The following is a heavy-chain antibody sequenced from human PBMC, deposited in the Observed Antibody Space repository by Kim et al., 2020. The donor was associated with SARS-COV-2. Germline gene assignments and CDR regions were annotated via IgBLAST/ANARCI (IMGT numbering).Heavy chain of an antibody. Sequence: SETLSLTCTVSGGSISSSSYYWGWIRQPPGKGLEWIGSIYYSGSTYYNPSLKSRVTISVDTSKNQFSLKLSSVTAADTAVYYCARQSFFVLGYQLLPTPPDYWGQGTLVTVSS. CDR3: ARQSFFVLGYQLLPTPPDY. J-gene: IGHJ4*02. D-gene: IGHD2-2*01. V-gene: IGHV4-39*01. CDR2: IYYSGST. CDR1: GGSISSSSYY.